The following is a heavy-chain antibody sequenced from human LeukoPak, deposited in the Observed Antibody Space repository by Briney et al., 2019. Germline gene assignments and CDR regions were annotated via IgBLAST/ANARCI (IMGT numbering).Heavy chain of an antibody. CDR1: GGSISSGGYC. V-gene: IGHV4-31*03. J-gene: IGHJ3*02. CDR2: IYYSGST. D-gene: IGHD3-9*01. Sequence: PSQTLSLTCTVSGGSISSGGYCWSWIRQHPGKGLEWIGYIYYSGSTYYNPSLKSRVTISVDTSKNQFSLKLSSVTAADTAVYYCARDVLRYFDWLLSGAFDIWGQGTMVTVSS. CDR3: ARDVLRYFDWLLSGAFDI.